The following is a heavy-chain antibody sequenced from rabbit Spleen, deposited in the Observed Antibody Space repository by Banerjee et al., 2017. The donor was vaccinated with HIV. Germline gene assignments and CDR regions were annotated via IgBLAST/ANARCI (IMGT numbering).Heavy chain of an antibody. V-gene: IGHV1S40*01. CDR1: GFSFSNKAV. CDR2: INAVTGKA. Sequence: QSLEESGGDLVKPGASLTLTCTASGFSFSNKAVMCWVRQAPGKGLEWIACINAVTGKAVYASWAKGRFTFSKTSSTTVTLQMTSLTAADTATYFCARALYSGTVNNLWGPGTLVTVS. D-gene: IGHD1-1*01. J-gene: IGHJ4*01. CDR3: ARALYSGTVNNL.